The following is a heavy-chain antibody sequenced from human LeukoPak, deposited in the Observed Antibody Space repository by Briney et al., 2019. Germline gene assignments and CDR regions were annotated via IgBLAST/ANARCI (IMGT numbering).Heavy chain of an antibody. CDR3: ARERPGLPYYFDY. J-gene: IGHJ4*02. CDR1: GFTFSSYG. V-gene: IGHV3-33*01. D-gene: IGHD2-21*02. Sequence: GGSLRLSCAASGFTFSSYGMHWVRQAPGKGREWVAVIWYDGSNKYYADSVKGRFTISRDNSKNTLYLQMNSLRAEDTAVYYCARERPGLPYYFDYWGQGTLVTVSS. CDR2: IWYDGSNK.